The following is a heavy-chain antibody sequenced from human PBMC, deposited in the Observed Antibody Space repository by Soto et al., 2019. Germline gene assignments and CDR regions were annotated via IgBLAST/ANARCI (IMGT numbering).Heavy chain of an antibody. D-gene: IGHD3-16*01. CDR1: GYTFTNHG. CDR3: ARDRVAGIWGDAFDI. CDR2: INPYNANT. J-gene: IGHJ3*02. V-gene: IGHV1-18*04. Sequence: AASVKVSCKTSGYTFTNHGINWVRQAPGQGLEWMGWINPYNANTNYAQKLQGRVTMTTDTSTTTAYMDLRSLTSDDTAVYYCARDRVAGIWGDAFDIWGQGTVVIVSS.